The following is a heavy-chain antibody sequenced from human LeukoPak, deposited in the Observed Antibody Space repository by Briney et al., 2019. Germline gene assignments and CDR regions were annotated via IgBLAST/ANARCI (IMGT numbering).Heavy chain of an antibody. Sequence: GGSLRLSCAASGFTFSSYAMSWVRQAPGKGLEWVSAISGSGGSTYYADSVKGRFTISRDNSKSTLYLQMNSLRAEDTAVYYCAKDLGYCSSTSCAARAFDIWGQGTMVTVSS. CDR3: AKDLGYCSSTSCAARAFDI. CDR1: GFTFSSYA. D-gene: IGHD2-2*01. CDR2: ISGSGGST. V-gene: IGHV3-23*01. J-gene: IGHJ3*02.